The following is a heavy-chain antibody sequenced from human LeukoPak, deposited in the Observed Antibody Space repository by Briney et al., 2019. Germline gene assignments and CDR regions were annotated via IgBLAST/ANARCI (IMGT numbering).Heavy chain of an antibody. CDR1: GYTFTSYG. CDR3: ARDPLLVVPAAREYYFDY. Sequence: ASVKVSCKASGYTFTSYGISWVRQAPGQGLEWMGWISAYNGNTNSAQKLQGRVTMTTDTSTSTAYMELRSLRSDDTAVYYCARDPLLVVPAAREYYFDYWGQGTLVTVSS. V-gene: IGHV1-18*01. CDR2: ISAYNGNT. D-gene: IGHD2-2*01. J-gene: IGHJ4*02.